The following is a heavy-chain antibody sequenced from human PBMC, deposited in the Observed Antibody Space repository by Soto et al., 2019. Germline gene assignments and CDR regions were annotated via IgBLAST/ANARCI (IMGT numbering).Heavy chain of an antibody. CDR3: AKDQSGTNWFDP. CDR2: ISYDGSNK. CDR1: GFTFSSYG. J-gene: IGHJ5*02. V-gene: IGHV3-30*18. Sequence: GSLRLSFAASGFTFSSYGMHWVRQAPGKGLEWVAVISYDGSNKYYADSVKGRFTISRDNSKNTLYLQMNSLRAEDTAVYYCAKDQSGTNWFDPWGQGTLVTVSS.